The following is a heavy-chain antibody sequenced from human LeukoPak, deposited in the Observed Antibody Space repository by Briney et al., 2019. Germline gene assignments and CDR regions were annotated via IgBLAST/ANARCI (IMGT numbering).Heavy chain of an antibody. J-gene: IGHJ4*02. CDR2: ITSGGTNT. Sequence: GGSLRLSCAASGFTFSSYSMNWVRQAPGKGLEGVSYITSGGTNTYYADSVKGRFTISRDNAKNSLFLQMNSLRPEDTAVYYCARDRGPAGYSSSWYVISYFDYWGQGTLVTVSS. D-gene: IGHD6-13*01. V-gene: IGHV3-48*04. CDR1: GFTFSSYS. CDR3: ARDRGPAGYSSSWYVISYFDY.